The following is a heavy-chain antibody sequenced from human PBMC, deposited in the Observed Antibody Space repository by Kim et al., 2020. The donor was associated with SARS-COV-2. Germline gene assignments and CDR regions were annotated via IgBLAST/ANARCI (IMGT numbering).Heavy chain of an antibody. D-gene: IGHD5-12*01. CDR1: GYTFTSYA. V-gene: IGHV1-3*01. CDR2: INAGNGNT. Sequence: ASVKVSCKASGYTFTSYAMHWVRQAPGQRLEWMGWINAGNGNTKYSQKFQGRVTITRDTSASTAYMELSSLRSEDTAVYYCARGGRGYSGYDYGIAVAFALYGMDVWGQGTTVTVSS. J-gene: IGHJ6*02. CDR3: ARGGRGYSGYDYGIAVAFALYGMDV.